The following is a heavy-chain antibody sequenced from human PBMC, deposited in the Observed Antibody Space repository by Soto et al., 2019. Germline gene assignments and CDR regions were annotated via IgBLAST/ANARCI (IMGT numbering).Heavy chain of an antibody. CDR1: GASIRSGGYY. J-gene: IGHJ4*02. V-gene: IGHV4-31*03. Sequence: SETLSLTCSVSGASIRSGGYYWSWLRQSPGKGLEWIGHIYYTGSTFYSPSLKSRLTISLDTPKNQFSLDLNSVTTADTAMYYCARIEMASIKWGRGTLVTVSS. D-gene: IGHD5-12*01. CDR3: ARIEMASIK. CDR2: IYYTGST.